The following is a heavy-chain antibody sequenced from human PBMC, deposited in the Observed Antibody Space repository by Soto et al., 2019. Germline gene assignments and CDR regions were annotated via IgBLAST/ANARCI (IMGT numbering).Heavy chain of an antibody. CDR3: ARDLYSPYSGRSYALGPLDY. J-gene: IGHJ4*02. Sequence: VGSLGLSCTASGFIFSSCGMHWVRQAPGKGLEWVTVIWYDGSKKYYADSVKGRFTISRDNSENTLYLQMNSLRAEDTAVYYCARDLYSPYSGRSYALGPLDYWGQGTLVTVSS. D-gene: IGHD1-26*01. CDR2: IWYDGSKK. CDR1: GFIFSSCG. V-gene: IGHV3-33*01.